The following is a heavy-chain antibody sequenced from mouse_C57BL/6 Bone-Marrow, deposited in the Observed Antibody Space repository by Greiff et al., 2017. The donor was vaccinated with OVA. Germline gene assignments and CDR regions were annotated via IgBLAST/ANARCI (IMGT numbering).Heavy chain of an antibody. J-gene: IGHJ3*01. Sequence: VQLQQSGAELARPGASVKLSCKASGYTFTSYGISWVKQRTGQGLEWIGEIYPRSGNTYYNEKFKGKATLTADKSSSTAYMELRSLTSEDSAVYFCARDSNFLFAYWGQGTLVTVSA. CDR2: IYPRSGNT. CDR1: GYTFTSYG. CDR3: ARDSNFLFAY. V-gene: IGHV1-81*01. D-gene: IGHD2-5*01.